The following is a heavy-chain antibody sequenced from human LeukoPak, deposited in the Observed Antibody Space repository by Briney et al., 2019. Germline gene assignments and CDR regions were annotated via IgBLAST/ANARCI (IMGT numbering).Heavy chain of an antibody. CDR1: GFTFSSYS. V-gene: IGHV3-21*01. Sequence: PGGSLRLSCAASGFTFSSYSMNWVRQAPGKGLEWVSSISSSSSYIYYADSVKGRFTISRDNAKNSLYLQMNSLRAEDTAVYYCARGPGTIFGVVIIPGLNDAFDIWGQGTMVTVSS. CDR3: ARGPGTIFGVVIIPGLNDAFDI. D-gene: IGHD3-3*01. J-gene: IGHJ3*02. CDR2: ISSSSSYI.